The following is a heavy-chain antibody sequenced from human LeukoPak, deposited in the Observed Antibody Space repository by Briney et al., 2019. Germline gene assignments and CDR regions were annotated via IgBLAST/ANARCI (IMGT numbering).Heavy chain of an antibody. V-gene: IGHV3-7*01. J-gene: IGHJ3*02. CDR1: GFSFSSYW. CDR2: INRDASVK. Sequence: GGSLRLSCAASGFSFSSYWMTWVRQAPGKGLEWVANINRDASVKNYVDSVKGRFTVSRDNARRSLYLEMSSMRGEDSAVYYCAANYPPQDVEIYYDAFEIGAEGQWSPSHQ. D-gene: IGHD2-15*01. CDR3: AANYPPQDVEIYYDAFE.